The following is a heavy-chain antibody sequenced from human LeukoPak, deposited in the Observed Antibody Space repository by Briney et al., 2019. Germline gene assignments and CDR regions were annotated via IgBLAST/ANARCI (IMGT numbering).Heavy chain of an antibody. V-gene: IGHV3-48*03. CDR2: ISSSGSTI. CDR3: ARDQPIGYNYGYPFDN. J-gene: IGHJ4*02. CDR1: GFTFSSYE. Sequence: PGGSLRLPCAASGFTFSSYEMNWVRQAPGKGLEWVSYISSSGSTIYYADSVKGRFTISRGNAKNSLYLQMNNLRVEDTAVYYCARDQPIGYNYGYPFDNWGQGTLVTVSS. D-gene: IGHD5-18*01.